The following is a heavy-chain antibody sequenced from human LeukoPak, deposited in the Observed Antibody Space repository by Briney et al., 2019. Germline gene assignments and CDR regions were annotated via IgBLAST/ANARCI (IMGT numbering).Heavy chain of an antibody. CDR2: IFPTGST. V-gene: IGHV4-30-2*01. CDR1: GVSVSTVGYS. Sequence: SQTLSLTCTVSGVSVSTVGYSWAWIRQAPQEGLEWIGYIFPTGSTSHNPSLKSRLTISLERSNNQFSLSLNSVSAADTAVYYCARMAGRTVDHWGQGTLVTVTS. J-gene: IGHJ4*02. D-gene: IGHD5-24*01. CDR3: ARMAGRTVDH.